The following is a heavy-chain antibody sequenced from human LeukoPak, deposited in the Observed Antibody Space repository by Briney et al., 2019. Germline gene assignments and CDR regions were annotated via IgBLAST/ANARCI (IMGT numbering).Heavy chain of an antibody. CDR1: GGSLTSSSYY. CDR2: IYHSGST. CDR3: ARRSALGSDWPFDY. D-gene: IGHD7-27*01. J-gene: IGHJ4*02. V-gene: IGHV4-39*07. Sequence: PSETLSLTCTVSGGSLTSSSYYWAWIRQPPGEGLEWIGTIYHSGSTYFNPSLKSRVTISLDTSQNQFSLKLTSVTAADTAVYYCARRSALGSDWPFDYWGQGTLVTVSS.